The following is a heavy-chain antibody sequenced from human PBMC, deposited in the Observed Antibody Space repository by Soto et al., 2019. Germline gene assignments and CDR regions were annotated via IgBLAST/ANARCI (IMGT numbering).Heavy chain of an antibody. D-gene: IGHD5-12*01. CDR3: AASRTSASGSPIAY. J-gene: IGHJ4*02. V-gene: IGHV3-30*04. CDR2: ISNDGNTR. Sequence: QVQLVESGGGVGQPGRSLRLACAASGFTFPNYAMHWVRQAPGKGLEWVAVISNDGNTRYYAESVKGRFSISRDNLNNTLYVQVNTLKNEDTAVYYCAASRTSASGSPIAYWGQGTLVTVSS. CDR1: GFTFPNYA.